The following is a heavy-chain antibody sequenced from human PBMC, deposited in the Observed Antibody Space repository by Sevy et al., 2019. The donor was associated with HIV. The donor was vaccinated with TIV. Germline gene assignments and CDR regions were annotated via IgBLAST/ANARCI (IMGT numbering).Heavy chain of an antibody. V-gene: IGHV1-69*13. D-gene: IGHD6-19*01. CDR1: VGTFSSYG. J-gene: IGHJ4*02. CDR2: IIPILGTV. CDR3: ARGAGNGWYYFDY. Sequence: ASVKVSCKASVGTFSSYGISWVRQAPGQGLEWMGGIIPILGTVNYAQKFQGRVTITADESTKTAYMELSSLRSEDTAVYYCARGAGNGWYYFDYWGQETLVTVSS.